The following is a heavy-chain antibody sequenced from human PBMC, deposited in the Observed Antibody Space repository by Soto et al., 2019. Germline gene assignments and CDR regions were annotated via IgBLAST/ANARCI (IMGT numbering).Heavy chain of an antibody. CDR2: IYHSGST. CDR3: ARHVPEYYGDYAPPQH. Sequence: SETLSLTCAVSGGSISSGGYSCSWIRQPPGKGLEWIGYIYHSGSTYYNPSLKSRVTISVDRSKNQFSLKLSSVTAADTAVYYCARHVPEYYGDYAPPQHWGQGTLVTVSS. V-gene: IGHV4-30-2*01. J-gene: IGHJ1*01. CDR1: GGSISSGGYS. D-gene: IGHD4-17*01.